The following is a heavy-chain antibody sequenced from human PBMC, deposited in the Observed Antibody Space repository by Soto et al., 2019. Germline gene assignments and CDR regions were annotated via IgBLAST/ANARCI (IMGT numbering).Heavy chain of an antibody. CDR1: GFTFTSSA. V-gene: IGHV1-58*01. D-gene: IGHD2-15*01. Sequence: SVKVSCKASGFTFTSSAVQWVRQARGQRLEWIGWIVVGSGNTNYAQKFQERVTTTRDMSTSTAYMELSSLRSEDTAVYYCAADPGYCSGGSCYFSYYYYYGMDVWGQGTTVTVSS. CDR3: AADPGYCSGGSCYFSYYYYYGMDV. J-gene: IGHJ6*02. CDR2: IVVGSGNT.